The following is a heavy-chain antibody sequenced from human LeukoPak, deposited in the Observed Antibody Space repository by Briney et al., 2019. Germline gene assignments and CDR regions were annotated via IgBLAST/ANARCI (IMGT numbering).Heavy chain of an antibody. J-gene: IGHJ4*02. Sequence: SETLSLTCTVSGGSISSYYWSWLRQPPGKGLEWIGYIYYSGSTNYNPSLKSRVTISVDTSKNQFSLKLSSVTAADTAVYYCARDRYSYGVDYWGQGTLVTVSS. CDR1: GGSISSYY. D-gene: IGHD5-18*01. CDR3: ARDRYSYGVDY. CDR2: IYYSGST. V-gene: IGHV4-59*01.